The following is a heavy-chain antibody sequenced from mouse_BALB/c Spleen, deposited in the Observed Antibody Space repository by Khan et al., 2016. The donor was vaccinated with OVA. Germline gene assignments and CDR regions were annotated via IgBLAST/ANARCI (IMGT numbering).Heavy chain of an antibody. J-gene: IGHJ2*01. CDR1: GYSFTGYN. D-gene: IGHD2-10*02. CDR2: IDPYYGGT. CDR3: AKYGYGNDGHYFDY. Sequence: VQLKESGPELEKPGASVKISCKASGYSFTGYNMNWVKQNNGQNLEWIGNIDPYYGGTTYNQNFKGKATLTVDKSSSTAYMHLSSLTSEDSAVYYGAKYGYGNDGHYFDYWGQGTTLTVAS. V-gene: IGHV1S135*01.